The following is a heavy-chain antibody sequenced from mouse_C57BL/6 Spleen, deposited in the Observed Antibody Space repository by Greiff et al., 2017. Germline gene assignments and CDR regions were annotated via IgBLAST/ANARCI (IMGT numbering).Heavy chain of an antibody. CDR2: INPSSGYT. Sequence: QVQLQQSGAELARPGASVKMSCKASGYTFTSYTMHWVKQRPGQGLEWIGYINPSSGYTKYNQKFKDKATLTADKSYSTAYMQLSSLTSEDSAVYYCARSHYSNYYWYFDVWGTGTTVTVSS. J-gene: IGHJ1*03. D-gene: IGHD2-5*01. CDR1: GYTFTSYT. CDR3: ARSHYSNYYWYFDV. V-gene: IGHV1-4*01.